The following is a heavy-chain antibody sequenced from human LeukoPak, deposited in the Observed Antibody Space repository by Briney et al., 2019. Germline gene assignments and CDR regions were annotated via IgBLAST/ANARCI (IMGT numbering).Heavy chain of an antibody. Sequence: SETLSLTCAVYGGSFSGYYWSWIRQPPGKGLEWIGEINHSGSTNYNPSLKSRVTISVATSKHQFSLKLSSVTAADTAVYYCARDRYYGSGSYYNPRRGYFDYWGQGTLVTVSS. CDR3: ARDRYYGSGSYYNPRRGYFDY. D-gene: IGHD3-10*01. CDR1: GGSFSGYY. J-gene: IGHJ4*02. CDR2: INHSGST. V-gene: IGHV4-34*01.